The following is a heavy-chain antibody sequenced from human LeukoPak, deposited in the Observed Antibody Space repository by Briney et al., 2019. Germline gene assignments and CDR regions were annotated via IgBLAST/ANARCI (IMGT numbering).Heavy chain of an antibody. CDR3: AKDPSYYDYVWGSYN. J-gene: IGHJ4*02. CDR2: ISGSGGST. Sequence: GGSLRLSCAASGFTFISYAMSWVRQAPGKGLEWVSAISGSGGSTYYADSVKGRFTISRDNSKNTLYLQMNSLRAEDTAVYYCAKDPSYYDYVWGSYNWGQGTLVTVSS. V-gene: IGHV3-23*01. D-gene: IGHD3-16*01. CDR1: GFTFISYA.